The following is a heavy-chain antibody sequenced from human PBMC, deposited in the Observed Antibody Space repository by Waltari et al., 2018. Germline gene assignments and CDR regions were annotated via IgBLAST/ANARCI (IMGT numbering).Heavy chain of an antibody. CDR3: ARDLGKDLWVLDY. CDR2: IYYSGST. Sequence: GLVKPSETLSLTCTVSGGSISSSSYYWGWIRQPPGKGLEWIGSIYYSGSTYYNPSLKSRVTISVDTSKNQFSLKLSSVTAADTAVYYCARDLGKDLWVLDYWGQGTLVTVSS. D-gene: IGHD3-10*01. V-gene: IGHV4-39*07. J-gene: IGHJ4*02. CDR1: GGSISSSSYY.